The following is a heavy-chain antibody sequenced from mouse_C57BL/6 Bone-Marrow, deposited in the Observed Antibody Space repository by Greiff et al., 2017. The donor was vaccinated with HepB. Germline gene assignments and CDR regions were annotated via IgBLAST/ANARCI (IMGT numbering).Heavy chain of an antibody. Sequence: QVQLQQSGPELVKPGASVKISCKASGYALSSSWMNWVKQRPGKGLEWIGRIYPGDGDTNYNGKFKGKATLTADKSSSTAYMQLSSLTSEDSAVYFCARRALLYDYFDYWGQGTTLTVSS. CDR2: IYPGDGDT. J-gene: IGHJ2*01. CDR1: GYALSSSW. CDR3: ARRALLYDYFDY. D-gene: IGHD2-12*01. V-gene: IGHV1-82*01.